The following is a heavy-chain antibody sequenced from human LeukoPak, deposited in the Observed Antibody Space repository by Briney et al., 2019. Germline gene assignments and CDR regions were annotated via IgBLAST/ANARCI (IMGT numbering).Heavy chain of an antibody. CDR1: GYRFTSYW. CDR2: IYPVDSDT. CDR3: ARRGWTNEGGY. J-gene: IGHJ4*02. Sequence: GGSLRISCQGSGYRFTSYWIGWVRQMPGKGLEWMGIIYPVDSDTRYSPSVQGQVTISADKSISTAYLQWSSLKASDTAMYYCARRGWTNEGGYWGQGTLVTVSS. V-gene: IGHV5-51*01. D-gene: IGHD1/OR15-1a*01.